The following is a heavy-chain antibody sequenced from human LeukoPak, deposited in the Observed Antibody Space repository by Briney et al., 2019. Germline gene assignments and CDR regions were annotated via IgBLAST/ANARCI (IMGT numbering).Heavy chain of an antibody. V-gene: IGHV1-69*13. CDR1: GGTFSSYA. J-gene: IGHJ4*02. CDR3: ARMNPLGYSYDKGDY. CDR2: IIPIFGTA. Sequence: ASVKVSCKASGGTFSSYAISWVRQAPGQGLEWMGRIIPIFGTANYAQKFQGRVTITADGSTSTAYMELSSLRSEDTAVYYCARMNPLGYSYDKGDYWGQGTLVTVSS. D-gene: IGHD5-18*01.